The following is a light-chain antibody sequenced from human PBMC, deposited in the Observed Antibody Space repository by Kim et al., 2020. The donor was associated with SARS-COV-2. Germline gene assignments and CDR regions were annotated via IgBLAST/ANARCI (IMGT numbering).Light chain of an antibody. CDR3: QKYNSAPRT. Sequence: SSVGDRVTITCRASQGISNYLAWYQQKPGKVPKVLIYAASTLQSGVPSRFSGSGSGTDFTLTISSLQPEDVATYYCQKYNSAPRTFGQGTKVDIK. CDR2: AAS. V-gene: IGKV1-27*01. J-gene: IGKJ1*01. CDR1: QGISNY.